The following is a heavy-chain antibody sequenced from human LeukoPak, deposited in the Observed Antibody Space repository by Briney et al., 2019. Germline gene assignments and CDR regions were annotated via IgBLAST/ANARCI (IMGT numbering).Heavy chain of an antibody. V-gene: IGHV4-39*07. CDR3: AREDIVARGWFDP. CDR2: INYSGTI. D-gene: IGHD2-15*01. Sequence: PSETLSLTCTVFGGSISSGPYYWAWVRQTPGMGLEWIGSINYSGTIYYNPSLKSRVTISVDTSKNQFSLKLSSVTAADTAVYYCAREDIVARGWFDPWGQGTLVTVSS. J-gene: IGHJ5*02. CDR1: GGSISSGPYY.